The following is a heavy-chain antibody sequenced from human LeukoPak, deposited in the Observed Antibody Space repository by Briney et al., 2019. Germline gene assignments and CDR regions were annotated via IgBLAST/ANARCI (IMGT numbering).Heavy chain of an antibody. CDR2: IYPGDSET. J-gene: IGHJ6*02. D-gene: IGHD6-19*01. CDR3: ARCGWTNYYYGMDV. V-gene: IGHV5-51*01. CDR1: GYSFTTYW. Sequence: GESLQISCKGSGYSFTTYWIGWVRQMPDKGLEWMGLIYPGDSETRYSPSFQGQVTISADKSTSTAYLQWSSLKASDTAMYYCARCGWTNYYYGMDVWGQRTTVTVSS.